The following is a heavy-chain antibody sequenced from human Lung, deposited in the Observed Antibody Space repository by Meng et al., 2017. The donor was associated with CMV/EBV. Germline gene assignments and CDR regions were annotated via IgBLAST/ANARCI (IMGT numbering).Heavy chain of an antibody. CDR2: IYYSGST. Sequence: GSLRLSCTVSGGSISSSSYYWGWIRQPPGKGLEWIGSIYYSGSTYYNPSLKSRVTISVDTSKNQFSLKLSSVTAADAAVYYCARLSDFWSGYPDLFDYWGQGTLVTGSS. CDR1: GGSISSSSYY. CDR3: ARLSDFWSGYPDLFDY. J-gene: IGHJ4*02. V-gene: IGHV4-39*01. D-gene: IGHD3-3*01.